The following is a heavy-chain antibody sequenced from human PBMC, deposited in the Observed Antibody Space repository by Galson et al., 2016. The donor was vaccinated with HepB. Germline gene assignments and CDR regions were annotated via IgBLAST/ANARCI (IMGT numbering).Heavy chain of an antibody. Sequence: ETLSLTCTVSGGSISDYYWSWIRQPPGKGLEWIGYIYYSGSTNYNPSLESRVTISVDTSKNQFSLRLTSVTAADTAVYYCARSFNDVLTGYYQRFDYWGQGTLVTVSS. J-gene: IGHJ4*02. D-gene: IGHD3-9*01. CDR3: ARSFNDVLTGYYQRFDY. CDR1: GGSISDYY. V-gene: IGHV4-59*01. CDR2: IYYSGST.